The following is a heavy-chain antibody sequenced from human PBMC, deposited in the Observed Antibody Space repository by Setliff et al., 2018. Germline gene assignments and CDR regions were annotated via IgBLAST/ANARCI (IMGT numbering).Heavy chain of an antibody. D-gene: IGHD3-9*01. CDR3: ARPGANYDILTGYFLYYCDH. CDR1: GFTFSDYY. Sequence: GGSLRLSCAASGFTFSDYYMSWIRQAPGKGLEWVSYISSSGSTIYYADSVKGRFTISRENAKNSLYLQMNSLRAEDTALYYCARPGANYDILTGYFLYYCDHWGQGTLVTVSS. J-gene: IGHJ4*02. V-gene: IGHV3-11*01. CDR2: ISSSGSTI.